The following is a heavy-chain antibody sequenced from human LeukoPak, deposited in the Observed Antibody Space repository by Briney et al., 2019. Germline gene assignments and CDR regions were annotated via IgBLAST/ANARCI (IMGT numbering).Heavy chain of an antibody. V-gene: IGHV4-59*08. CDR2: IYYSGST. Sequence: TSETLSLTCTVSGGSLSSYYWSWIRQPPGKGLEWIGNIYYSGSTNYSPSLKSRVTISVDTSKNQFSLKLSSVTAADTAVYYCARHVSGREAFDFWGQGTMVTVSS. D-gene: IGHD6-19*01. CDR1: GGSLSSYY. J-gene: IGHJ3*01. CDR3: ARHVSGREAFDF.